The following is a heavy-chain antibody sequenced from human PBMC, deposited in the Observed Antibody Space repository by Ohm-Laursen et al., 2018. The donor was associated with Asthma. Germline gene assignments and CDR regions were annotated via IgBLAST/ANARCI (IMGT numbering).Heavy chain of an antibody. CDR1: GYTFTSYD. V-gene: IGHV1-8*01. CDR2: VNPNSGNT. CDR3: ARVSGSTSSFDS. Sequence: ASVKVSCKASGYTFTSYDINWVRQAPGQGLEWMGWVNPNSGNTDYAQRFQGRVAMTRNTTINTAYMELTSLRFEDTAVYYCARVSGSTSSFDSWGQGTPVTVSS. D-gene: IGHD6-6*01. J-gene: IGHJ4*02.